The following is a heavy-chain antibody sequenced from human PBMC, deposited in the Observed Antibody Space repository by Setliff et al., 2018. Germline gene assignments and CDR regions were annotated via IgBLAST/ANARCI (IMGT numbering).Heavy chain of an antibody. CDR3: ARGRPPLVGDY. J-gene: IGHJ4*02. D-gene: IGHD2-2*01. CDR2: INHSGTT. V-gene: IGHV4-34*01. Sequence: SETLSLTCTVYGVSFSDYYWGWVRQSPGKGLDWIGEINHSGTTNYDPSLEGRISISVDMSKNQVSLKLSSMTAADTAVYYCARGRPPLVGDYWGQGTPVTVSS. CDR1: GVSFSDYY.